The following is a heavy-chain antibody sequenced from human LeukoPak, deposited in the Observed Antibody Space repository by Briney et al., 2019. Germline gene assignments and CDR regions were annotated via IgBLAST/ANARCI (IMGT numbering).Heavy chain of an antibody. D-gene: IGHD4-23*01. J-gene: IGHJ3*02. CDR3: ANYGGNSATSFDI. CDR1: GFTFSSYW. Sequence: GGSLRLTCAASGFTFSSYWMSWVRQAPGKGLEWVANIKQDGSEKSYLGSVKGRFTISRDNAKNSLSLQVNSLRAEDTAVYYCANYGGNSATSFDIWGQGTMVTVSS. CDR2: IKQDGSEK. V-gene: IGHV3-7*05.